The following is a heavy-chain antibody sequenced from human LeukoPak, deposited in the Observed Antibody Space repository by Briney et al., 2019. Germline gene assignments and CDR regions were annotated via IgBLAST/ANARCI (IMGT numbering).Heavy chain of an antibody. CDR3: ARATGGLFDY. CDR1: GFTFSSYA. CDR2: IRQDGSEK. D-gene: IGHD3-10*01. Sequence: GGSLRLSCAASGFTFSSYAMSWVRQAPGKGLEWVANIRQDGSEKYYVDSVKGRFTISRDNAKNSLYLQMNSLRAEDTAVYYCARATGGLFDYWGQGTLVTVSS. V-gene: IGHV3-7*03. J-gene: IGHJ4*02.